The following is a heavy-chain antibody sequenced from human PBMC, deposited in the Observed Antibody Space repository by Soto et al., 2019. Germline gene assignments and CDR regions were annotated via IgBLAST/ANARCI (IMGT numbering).Heavy chain of an antibody. V-gene: IGHV3-15*01. CDR3: TLHIVVVTSIHNYFNY. J-gene: IGHJ4*02. D-gene: IGHD2-21*02. Sequence: GGSLRLSCAASGFTSTNAWMSWVRQAPGKGLEWVGRIKSKIDGEATDYAGPVKGRFTISRDDSKNTMYLQMNSLQIEDTAVYYCTLHIVVVTSIHNYFNYWGQGTLVTVSS. CDR1: GFTSTNAW. CDR2: IKSKIDGEAT.